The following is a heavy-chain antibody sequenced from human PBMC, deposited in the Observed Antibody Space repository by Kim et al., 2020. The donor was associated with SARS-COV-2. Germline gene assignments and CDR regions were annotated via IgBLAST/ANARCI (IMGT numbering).Heavy chain of an antibody. V-gene: IGHV4-59*08. D-gene: IGHD1-26*01. Sequence: SEILSLTCTVSGGSISSYYWSWIRQPPGKGLEWIGYIYYSGSTNYNPSLKSRVTISVDTSKNQFSLKLSSVTAADTAVYYCAMRNGGSYGYWGQGTLVTVSS. CDR2: IYYSGST. J-gene: IGHJ4*02. CDR3: AMRNGGSYGY. CDR1: GGSISSYY.